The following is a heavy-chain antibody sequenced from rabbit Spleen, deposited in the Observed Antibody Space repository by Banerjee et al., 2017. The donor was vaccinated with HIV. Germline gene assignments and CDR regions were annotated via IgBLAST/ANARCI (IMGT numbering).Heavy chain of an antibody. CDR3: ARNLVAVNGWKFNL. CDR2: INIVTGKA. V-gene: IGHV1S45*01. Sequence: EQLEESGGGLVKPEGSLTLTCKASGVSLNDKDVMCWVRQAPGKGLKWIACINIVTGKAVYASWTLGRFIMSRASSITVTLQMTSLTGADTATYFCARNLVAVNGWKFNLWGPAPLVAVS. CDR1: GVSLNDKDV. J-gene: IGHJ4*01. D-gene: IGHD5-1*01.